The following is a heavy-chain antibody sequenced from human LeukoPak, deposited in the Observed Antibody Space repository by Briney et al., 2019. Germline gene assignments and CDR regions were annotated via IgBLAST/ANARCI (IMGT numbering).Heavy chain of an antibody. CDR1: GFTFSSYG. V-gene: IGHV3-33*06. Sequence: GGSLRLSCAASGFTFSSYGMHWVRQAPGKGLEWVAVIWYDGSNKYYADSVKGRFTISRDNSKNTLYLQINSLRAEDTAVYYCAKERLGYCSGGSCYVFDYWGQGTLVTVSS. D-gene: IGHD2-15*01. CDR2: IWYDGSNK. CDR3: AKERLGYCSGGSCYVFDY. J-gene: IGHJ4*02.